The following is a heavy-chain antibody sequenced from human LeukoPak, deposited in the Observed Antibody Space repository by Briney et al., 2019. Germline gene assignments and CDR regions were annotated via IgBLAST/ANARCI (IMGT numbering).Heavy chain of an antibody. CDR1: GFTFNSYS. CDR2: ISDDETYK. J-gene: IGHJ4*02. D-gene: IGHD3-9*01. V-gene: IGHV3-30-3*01. CDR3: AKDSATTGYPVDY. Sequence: PGGSLRLSCAASGFTFNSYSMHWVRQAPGKGLEWVTAISDDETYKFYADSVKGRFTISRDNSKNTLSLQMNSLRAEDTALYYCAKDSATTGYPVDYWGQGTLVTVSS.